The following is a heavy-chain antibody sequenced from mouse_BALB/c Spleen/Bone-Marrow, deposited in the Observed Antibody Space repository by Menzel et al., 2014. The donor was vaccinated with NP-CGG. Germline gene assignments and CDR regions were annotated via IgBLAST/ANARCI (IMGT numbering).Heavy chain of an antibody. CDR1: GFTFSNYW. CDR2: IRLKSNNYAT. CDR3: TVPFGPGFDY. Sequence: EVKLMESGGGLVQPGGSMKLSCVASGFTFSNYWMNWVRRSPEKGLEWVAEIRLKSNNYATHYAESVKGRFTISRDDSKSSVYLQMSNLRAEDTGIYYCTVPFGPGFDYWGQGTTLTVSS. J-gene: IGHJ2*01. V-gene: IGHV6-6*02.